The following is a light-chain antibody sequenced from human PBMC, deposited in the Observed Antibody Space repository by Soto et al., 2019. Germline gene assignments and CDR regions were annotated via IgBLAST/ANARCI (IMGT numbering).Light chain of an antibody. CDR1: SSDVGSYNY. J-gene: IGLJ1*01. Sequence: QSALTQPASVSGSPGQSIAISCTGTSSDVGSYNYVSWYQHHPGKAPKVMIYDVSSRPSGVSNRFSGSKSGNTASLTISGXXXEDEADYYCISYTTISTYVFGTGTKVTVL. CDR3: ISYTTISTYV. CDR2: DVS. V-gene: IGLV2-14*03.